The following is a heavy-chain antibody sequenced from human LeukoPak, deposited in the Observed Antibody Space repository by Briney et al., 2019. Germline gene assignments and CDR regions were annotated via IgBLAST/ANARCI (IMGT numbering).Heavy chain of an antibody. Sequence: GGSLRLSCAASGFTFSSYAISWVRQAPGKGLEWVSAISGSGGSTYYADSVKGRFTISRDNSKNTLYLQMNSLRAEDTAVYYCAKDRWMDFWSGETYIDYWGQGTLVTVSS. CDR1: GFTFSSYA. CDR3: AKDRWMDFWSGETYIDY. D-gene: IGHD3-3*01. J-gene: IGHJ4*02. CDR2: ISGSGGST. V-gene: IGHV3-23*01.